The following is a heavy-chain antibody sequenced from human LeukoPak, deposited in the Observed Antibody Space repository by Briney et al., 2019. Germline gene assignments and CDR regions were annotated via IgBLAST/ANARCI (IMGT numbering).Heavy chain of an antibody. V-gene: IGHV3-21*01. CDR2: ISSSSYI. J-gene: IGHJ4*02. CDR1: GFTFGSYS. D-gene: IGHD2-2*02. Sequence: GGSLRLSCAASGFTFGSYSMNWVRQAPGKGLEWGSSISSSSYIYYSDSVTGRFTISRDNAKNSLYLQMTSLRAEDTAVYYCASPLGGINDIVVVPAAISFHYWGQGTLVTVFS. CDR3: ASPLGGINDIVVVPAAISFHY.